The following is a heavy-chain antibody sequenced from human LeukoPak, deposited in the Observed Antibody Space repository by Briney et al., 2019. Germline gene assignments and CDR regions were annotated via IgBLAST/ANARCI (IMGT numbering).Heavy chain of an antibody. CDR3: TCNRRLLRWDLDY. CDR2: INFSGNNT. Sequence: GGSLRLSCSASGFTFTSYAMNWVRQAPGKGLEWVSTINFSGNNTFYADSVKGRFTIPRDISKNTLYLRMDSLRAEDTAVYYCTCNRRLLRWDLDYWGQGTLVTVSS. V-gene: IGHV3-23*05. CDR1: GFTFTSYA. D-gene: IGHD5-12*01. J-gene: IGHJ4*02.